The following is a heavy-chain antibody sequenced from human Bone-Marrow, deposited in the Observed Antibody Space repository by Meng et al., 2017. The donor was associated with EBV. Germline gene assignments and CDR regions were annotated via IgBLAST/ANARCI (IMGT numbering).Heavy chain of an antibody. CDR1: GYTFRAYD. CDR2: ISWVIGNT. J-gene: IGHJ4*02. CDR3: AGDESLCSAYFDH. V-gene: IGHV1-3*01. D-gene: IGHD1-26*01. Sequence: VESVAEVKSPGACAKVSCTPFGYTFRAYDFRCLRKPPRQPLEWMGVISWVIGNTADTPNCHGRIAMSRETSSLTVELTSTSPTCDDTSDYYGAGDESLCSAYFDHWGQATLVTVSS.